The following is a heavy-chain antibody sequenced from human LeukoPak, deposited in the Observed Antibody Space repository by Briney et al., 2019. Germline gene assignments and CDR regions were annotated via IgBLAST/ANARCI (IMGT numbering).Heavy chain of an antibody. CDR2: IYNSGSP. CDR3: ASSSGTGFEY. J-gene: IGHJ4*02. V-gene: IGHV4-4*07. D-gene: IGHD3-10*01. CDR1: GGSISSFY. Sequence: SETLSLTCTVSGGSISSFYWSWIRQPAGEGLEWIGRIYNSGSPHYNPSLRSRVTTSVDTSKNQFSLKLSSVTAADTAVYYCASSSGTGFEYWGQGTLVTVSS.